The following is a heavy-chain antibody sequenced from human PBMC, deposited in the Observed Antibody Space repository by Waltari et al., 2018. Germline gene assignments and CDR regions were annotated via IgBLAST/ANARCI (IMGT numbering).Heavy chain of an antibody. J-gene: IGHJ4*02. D-gene: IGHD3-22*01. CDR1: GGSISSYY. CDR3: ARVGPDSSGYYYDY. CDR2: IYYSGST. Sequence: QVQLQESGPGLVKPSETLSLTCTVSGGSISSYYWRWIRQPPGKGLEWIGYIYYSGSTNYNPSLKSRVTISVDTSKNQFSLKLSSVTAADTAVYYCARVGPDSSGYYYDYWGQGTLVTVSS. V-gene: IGHV4-59*01.